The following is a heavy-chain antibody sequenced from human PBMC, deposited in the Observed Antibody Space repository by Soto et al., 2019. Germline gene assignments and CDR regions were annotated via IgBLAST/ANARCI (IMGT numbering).Heavy chain of an antibody. CDR3: ARDTLYEYYDYVWGSSGRPTNYYGMEV. Sequence: ASVKVSCKSSGGTFSSYTISWVRQAPGQGLEWMGRIIPILGIANYAQKFQGRVTITADKSTSTAYMELSSLRSEDTAVYYCARDTLYEYYDYVWGSSGRPTNYYGMEVWGQGTTVTVSS. V-gene: IGHV1-69*04. CDR1: GGTFSSYT. J-gene: IGHJ6*02. D-gene: IGHD3-16*01. CDR2: IIPILGIA.